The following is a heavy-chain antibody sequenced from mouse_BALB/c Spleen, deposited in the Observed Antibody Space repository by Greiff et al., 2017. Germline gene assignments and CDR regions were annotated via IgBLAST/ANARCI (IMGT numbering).Heavy chain of an antibody. D-gene: IGHD1-1*01. Sequence: EVMLVESGGGLVKPGGSLKLSCAASGFTFSSYAMSWVRQTPEKRLEWVATISSGGSYTYYPDSVKGRFTISRDNAKNTLYLQMSSLRSEDTAMYYCARPYYYGSRYAMDYWGQGTSVTVSS. J-gene: IGHJ4*01. CDR3: ARPYYYGSRYAMDY. CDR2: ISSGGSYT. CDR1: GFTFSSYA. V-gene: IGHV5-9-1*01.